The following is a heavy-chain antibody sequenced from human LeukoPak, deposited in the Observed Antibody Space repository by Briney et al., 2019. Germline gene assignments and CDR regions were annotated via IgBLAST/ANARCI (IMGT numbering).Heavy chain of an antibody. V-gene: IGHV3-11*04. J-gene: IGHJ4*02. D-gene: IGHD4-17*01. CDR3: ASFHSWAVTD. Sequence: PGGSLRLSCAASGFSFSEYYLTWVRQAPGKGLEWISDISSSGTTKYYTDSEKGRFIISRDNAKKSLYLQMNRLRVEDTGVYYCASFHSWAVTDWGQGTLVTVSS. CDR1: GFSFSEYY. CDR2: ISSSGTTK.